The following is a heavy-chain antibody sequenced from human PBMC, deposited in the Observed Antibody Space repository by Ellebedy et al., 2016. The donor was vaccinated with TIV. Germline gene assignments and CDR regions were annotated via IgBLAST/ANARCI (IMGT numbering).Heavy chain of an antibody. J-gene: IGHJ6*02. D-gene: IGHD3-10*01. CDR2: INHSGST. V-gene: IGHV4-34*01. Sequence: SETLSLXXAVYGGSFSGYYWSWIRQPPGKGLEWIGEINHSGSTNYNPSLKSRVTISVDTSKNQFSLKLSSVTAADTAVYYCARGRSITMVRARRYGMDVWGQGTTVTVSS. CDR1: GGSFSGYY. CDR3: ARGRSITMVRARRYGMDV.